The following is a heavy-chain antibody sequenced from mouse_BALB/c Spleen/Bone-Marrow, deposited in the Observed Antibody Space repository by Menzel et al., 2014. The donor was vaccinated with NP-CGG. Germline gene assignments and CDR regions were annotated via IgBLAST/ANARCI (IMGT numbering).Heavy chain of an antibody. J-gene: IGHJ4*01. CDR2: ISSGGGYT. CDR3: TRQRNWDHYAMDY. V-gene: IGHV5-6*02. D-gene: IGHD4-1*01. Sequence: EVMLVESGGDLVKPGGSLKLSCAASGFTFSTYGMSWVRQTPDKRLEWVATISSGGGYTYYPDSVKGRFTISRDNANNTLYLRMSSLKSEDTAMYYCTRQRNWDHYAMDYWGQGTSVTVSS. CDR1: GFTFSTYG.